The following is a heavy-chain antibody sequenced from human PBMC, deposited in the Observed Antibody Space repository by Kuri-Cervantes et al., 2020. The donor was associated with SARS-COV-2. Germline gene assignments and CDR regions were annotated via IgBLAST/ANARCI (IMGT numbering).Heavy chain of an antibody. J-gene: IGHJ4*02. Sequence: GESLKISCSASGFTFSSYAMHWVRQAPGKGLEYVSAISSNGGSTYYADSVKGRFTISRDNAKNTLYLQMNSLRAEDTAVYYCARDLHSTSSSYWGQGTLVTVSS. D-gene: IGHD6-6*01. CDR1: GFTFSSYA. CDR2: ISSNGGST. V-gene: IGHV3-64*04. CDR3: ARDLHSTSSSY.